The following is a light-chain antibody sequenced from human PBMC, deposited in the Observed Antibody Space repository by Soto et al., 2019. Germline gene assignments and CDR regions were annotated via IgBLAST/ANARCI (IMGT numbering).Light chain of an antibody. Sequence: EIALTKSPGTLSLSPGERATLSCRASQSVASNYLAWYQQKPGQAPRLLIYGASSRATGVPDRFSGSGSGTDFTLTIRRLEPEDFAVYYCQQYGSSPWTFGQGTKVEIK. CDR3: QQYGSSPWT. J-gene: IGKJ1*01. V-gene: IGKV3-20*01. CDR1: QSVASNY. CDR2: GAS.